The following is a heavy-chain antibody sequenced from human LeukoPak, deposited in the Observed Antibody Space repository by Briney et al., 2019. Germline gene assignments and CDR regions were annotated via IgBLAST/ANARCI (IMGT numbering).Heavy chain of an antibody. CDR2: ITGGAT. D-gene: IGHD1-26*01. Sequence: GGSLRLSCAASGFSFSSYAMSWVRQAPGKGLEWVSTITGGATYYADSVKGRFTISRDNSKSTLFLQMNSLRAEDTALYYCAKKGATYGYCPLDYWGQGTLVTVSS. J-gene: IGHJ4*02. V-gene: IGHV3-23*01. CDR3: AKKGATYGYCPLDY. CDR1: GFSFSSYA.